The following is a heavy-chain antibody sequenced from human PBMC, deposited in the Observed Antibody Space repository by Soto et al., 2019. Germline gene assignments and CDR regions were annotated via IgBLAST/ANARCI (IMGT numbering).Heavy chain of an antibody. Sequence: QVQLVESGGGVVQPGRSLRLSCAASGFTFSSYAMHWVRQAPGKGLEWVAVISYDGSNKYYADSVKGRFTISRDNSKNTLYLQMNSLGAEDTAVYYCARASGGIQLWSPYYYYYYGMDVWGQGTTVTVSS. D-gene: IGHD5-18*01. CDR2: ISYDGSNK. J-gene: IGHJ6*02. CDR1: GFTFSSYA. V-gene: IGHV3-30-3*01. CDR3: ARASGGIQLWSPYYYYYYGMDV.